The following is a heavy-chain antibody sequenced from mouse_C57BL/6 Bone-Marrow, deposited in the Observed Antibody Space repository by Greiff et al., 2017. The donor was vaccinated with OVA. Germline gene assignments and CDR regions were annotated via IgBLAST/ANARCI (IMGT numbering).Heavy chain of an antibody. V-gene: IGHV1-12*01. CDR2: IYPGNGDT. J-gene: IGHJ2*01. D-gene: IGHD3-2*02. Sequence: SGAELVRPGASVKMSCKASGYTFTSYNMHWVKQTPRQGLEWIGAIYPGNGDTSYNQKFKGKATLTVDKSSSTAYMQLSSLTSEDSAVYFWAREVGKLRLRRYFDYWGQGTTLTVSS. CDR1: GYTFTSYN. CDR3: AREVGKLRLRRYFDY.